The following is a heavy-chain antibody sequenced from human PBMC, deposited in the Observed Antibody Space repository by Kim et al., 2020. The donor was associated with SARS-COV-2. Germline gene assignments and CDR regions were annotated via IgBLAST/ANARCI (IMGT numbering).Heavy chain of an antibody. V-gene: IGHV3-64*04. CDR3: ARGYSYGPNDVYDL. CDR1: GFTFDRSP. D-gene: IGHD5-18*01. Sequence: GGSLRLSCAASGFTFDRSPMHWVRQAPGKGLEYVSAISADGGFTWYPDSVRGRFIISRDNSKNTLYLQMNSLRTEDTAVYYCARGYSYGPNDVYDLWGRGTMVTVSS. CDR2: ISADGGFT. J-gene: IGHJ3*01.